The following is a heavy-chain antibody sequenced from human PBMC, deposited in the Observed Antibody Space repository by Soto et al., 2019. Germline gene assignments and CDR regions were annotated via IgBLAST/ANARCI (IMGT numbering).Heavy chain of an antibody. J-gene: IGHJ6*02. CDR1: GYTFTSYD. V-gene: IGHV1-8*01. Sequence: ASVKVSCKASGYTFTSYDINWVRQATGQGLEWMGWMNPNSGNTGYAQKFQGRVTMTRNTSISTAYMELSSLRSEDTAVYYCAIRQGYSYGTYYYYGMDVWGQGTTVTVSS. CDR2: MNPNSGNT. CDR3: AIRQGYSYGTYYYYGMDV. D-gene: IGHD5-18*01.